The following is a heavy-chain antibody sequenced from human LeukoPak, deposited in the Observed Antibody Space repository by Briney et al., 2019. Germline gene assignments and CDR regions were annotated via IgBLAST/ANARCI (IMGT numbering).Heavy chain of an antibody. V-gene: IGHV4-39*01. CDR1: GGSISSYY. CDR2: IYYTGST. CDR3: ARHRGSPYSGSYYDFDF. D-gene: IGHD1-26*01. J-gene: IGHJ4*02. Sequence: SETLSLTCTVSGGSISSYYWGWIRQPPGKGLEWTGSIYYTGSTYYNPSLKSRVTISVDTSRNQFSLKLSSVTAADTAVYYCARHRGSPYSGSYYDFDFWGQGTLVTVSS.